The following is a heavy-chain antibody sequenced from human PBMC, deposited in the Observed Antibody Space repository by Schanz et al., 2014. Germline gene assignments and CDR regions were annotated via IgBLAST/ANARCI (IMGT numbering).Heavy chain of an antibody. D-gene: IGHD6-19*01. CDR3: ERALPVDGWY. V-gene: IGHV1-18*01. Sequence: LLVKNATASKKPAASVKVSCYASDYTFPNYIIAWVRQAPGQGLEWMVWIRAYNGNTNYAEKFQGRVTRTTDTSTSTSYMELRSLRADETAVYYRERALPVDGWY. CDR2: IRAYNGNT. CDR1: DYTFPNYI. J-gene: IGHJ2*01.